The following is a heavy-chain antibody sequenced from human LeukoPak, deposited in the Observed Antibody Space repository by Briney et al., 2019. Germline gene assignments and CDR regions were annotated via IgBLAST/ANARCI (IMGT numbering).Heavy chain of an antibody. CDR1: GFTFSSYA. Sequence: GGSLRLSCAASGFTFSSYAMSWVRQAPGKGLEWDSTISGGGVTTYYADSVKGRLTISRDNSKNTVSLQMNSLRDDDTAVYFCARESPVAAVGRSWFDPWGQGTLVTVSS. D-gene: IGHD6-13*01. J-gene: IGHJ5*02. CDR3: ARESPVAAVGRSWFDP. V-gene: IGHV3-23*01. CDR2: ISGGGVTT.